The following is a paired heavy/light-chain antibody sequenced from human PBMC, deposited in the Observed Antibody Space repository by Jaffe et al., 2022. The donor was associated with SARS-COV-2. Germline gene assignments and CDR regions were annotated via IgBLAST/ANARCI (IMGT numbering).Heavy chain of an antibody. Sequence: EVQLVQSGGGLVQPGGSLRLSCAASGFTFSSYWMNWVRRAPGKGLEWVASINGDGKETYYVNSVKGRFAISRDNAENSLHLQMNSLGADDTAVYYCARNIGYEVFDYWGQGAQVTVSS. CDR1: GFTFSSYW. J-gene: IGHJ4*02. CDR2: INGDGKET. D-gene: IGHD5-12*01. CDR3: ARNIGYEVFDY. V-gene: IGHV3-7*01.
Light chain of an antibody. V-gene: IGLV2-8*01. J-gene: IGLJ3*02. CDR3: NSFHGV. Sequence: QSALTQPPSASGSPGQSVTISCTGTSSDVGAFKNVSWYQQHPGKAPKLMIYEVNKRPSGVPDRFSGFKSDNTASLTVSGLQAEDEADYFCNSFHGVFGGGTKLTVL. CDR1: SSDVGAFKN. CDR2: EVN.